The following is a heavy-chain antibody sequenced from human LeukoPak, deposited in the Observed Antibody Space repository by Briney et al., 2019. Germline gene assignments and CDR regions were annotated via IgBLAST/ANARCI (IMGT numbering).Heavy chain of an antibody. V-gene: IGHV3-30*02. J-gene: IGHJ4*02. CDR3: VKDNPLDY. CDR2: IRYDGNNK. CDR1: GFTFSNYN. Sequence: SGGSLRLSCAASGFTFSNYNMNWVRQAPGKGLDWVAFIRYDGNNKLYADSVKGRFTISRDNSKNTLYLHINSLRAEDTAVYYCVKDNPLDYWGQGTLAIVSS. D-gene: IGHD1-14*01.